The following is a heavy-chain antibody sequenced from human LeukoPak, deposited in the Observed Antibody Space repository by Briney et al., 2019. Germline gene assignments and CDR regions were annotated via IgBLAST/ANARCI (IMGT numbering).Heavy chain of an antibody. J-gene: IGHJ3*02. CDR2: INPNSRGT. V-gene: IGHV1-2*02. D-gene: IGHD5-18*01. CDR1: GYTLTDYY. Sequence: ASVKVSCKASGYTLTDYYMHWVRQAPGQGLEWMGWINPNSRGTDSAQKFQGRFSMTRDTSISTAYMELSRLRSDDTAVYYCARRAREYSHDAFDIWGQGTMVTVSS. CDR3: ARRAREYSHDAFDI.